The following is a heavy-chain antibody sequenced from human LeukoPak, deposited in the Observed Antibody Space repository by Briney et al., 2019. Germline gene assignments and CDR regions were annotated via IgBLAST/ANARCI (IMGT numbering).Heavy chain of an antibody. CDR2: IIPIFGTA. J-gene: IGHJ5*02. D-gene: IGHD3-10*01. CDR3: ARDNYYGSGKGFDP. V-gene: IGHV1-69*13. Sequence: SVKVSCKASGGTFSSYAISWVRQAPGQGLEWMGGIIPIFGTANYAQKFQGRVTITADESASTAYMELSSLRSEDTAVYYCARDNYYGSGKGFDPWGQGTLVTVSS. CDR1: GGTFSSYA.